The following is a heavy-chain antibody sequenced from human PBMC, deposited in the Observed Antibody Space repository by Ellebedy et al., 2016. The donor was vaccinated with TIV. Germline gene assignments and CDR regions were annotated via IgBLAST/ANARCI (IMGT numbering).Heavy chain of an antibody. D-gene: IGHD3-9*01. CDR3: VAGLGKTDFDL. V-gene: IGHV3-15*01. CDR2: VTRQSDGATI. CDR1: GFTFSNVW. J-gene: IGHJ4*02. Sequence: GGSLRLXXAASGFTFSNVWMSWVRQAPGKGPEWVGRVTRQSDGATIDYAAPVKGRLTISRDDSESTLYLQMTSLRTEDTAVYYCVAGLGKTDFDLWGQGTLVTVSA.